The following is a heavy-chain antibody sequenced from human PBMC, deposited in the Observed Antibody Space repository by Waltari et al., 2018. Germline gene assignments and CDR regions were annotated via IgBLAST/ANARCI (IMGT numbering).Heavy chain of an antibody. CDR1: GYSFIDYY. CDR3: ARDGSLDI. J-gene: IGHJ3*02. Sequence: QAQLVQSGAAVKKPGASVKVSCKASGYSFIDYYMHWLRQAPGQGLEWMGWIDPNSGATKYTQRFQGRVSMTRDTSISTVYMELSRLRSDDTAVFYCARDGSLDIWGQGTTVIVSS. CDR2: IDPNSGAT. V-gene: IGHV1-2*02.